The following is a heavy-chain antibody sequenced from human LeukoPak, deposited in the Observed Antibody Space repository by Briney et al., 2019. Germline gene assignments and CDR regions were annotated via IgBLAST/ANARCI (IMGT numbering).Heavy chain of an antibody. D-gene: IGHD1-26*01. J-gene: IGHJ4*02. CDR3: AREVVGATSGDY. CDR1: GFTIGKSD. Sequence: GGSLRLSCATSGFTIGKSDMAWVRQAPGKGLEWVSSISRSSSYIYYADSVKGRFTISRDNAKNSLYLQMNSLRAEDTAVYYCAREVVGATSGDYWGQGTLVTVSS. V-gene: IGHV3-21*01. CDR2: ISRSSSYI.